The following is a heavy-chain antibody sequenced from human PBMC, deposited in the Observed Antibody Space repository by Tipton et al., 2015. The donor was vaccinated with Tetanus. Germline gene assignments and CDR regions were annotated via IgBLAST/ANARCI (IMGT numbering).Heavy chain of an antibody. V-gene: IGHV3-7*01. CDR1: GFSFNNHW. D-gene: IGHD5-12*01. J-gene: IGHJ4*02. CDR2: VDPGGSTT. CDR3: ARWEFTSGYHYLDY. Sequence: GSLRLSCAASGFSFNNHWMGWVRQAPGKGLEWVANVDPGGSTTYYVASVKGRFTISRDNAKNSLFLQMGSLRAEDSAVYYCARWEFTSGYHYLDYWGQGTLATVSS.